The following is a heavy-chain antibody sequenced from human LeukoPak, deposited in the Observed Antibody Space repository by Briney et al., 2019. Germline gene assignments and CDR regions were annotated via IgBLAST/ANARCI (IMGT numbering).Heavy chain of an antibody. V-gene: IGHV5-10-1*01. D-gene: IGHD3-22*01. CDR2: IDPGDSYT. CDR1: GYRFTNYW. J-gene: IGHJ5*02. CDR3: ARRRADSSGYFYGGFDP. Sequence: GESLKISCKGSGYRFTNYWIGWVRQMPGEGLEWMGTIDPGDSYTNYSPSFQGHVTISVDRSITTAYLQWSSLKASDTAIYYCARRRADSSGYFYGGFDPWGQGTLVTVSS.